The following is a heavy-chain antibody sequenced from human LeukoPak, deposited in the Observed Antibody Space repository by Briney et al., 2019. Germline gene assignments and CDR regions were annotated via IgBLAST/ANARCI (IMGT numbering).Heavy chain of an antibody. CDR3: AKIWDTAMVTFGGGRLFDY. CDR2: INWNGGST. CDR1: GFTFDDYG. D-gene: IGHD5-18*01. V-gene: IGHV3-20*04. J-gene: IGHJ4*02. Sequence: GGSLRLSCAASGFTFDDYGMSWVRQAPGKGLEWVSGINWNGGSTGYADSVKGRFTISRDNAKNSLYLQMNSLRAEDTAVYYCAKIWDTAMVTFGGGRLFDYWGQGTLVTVSS.